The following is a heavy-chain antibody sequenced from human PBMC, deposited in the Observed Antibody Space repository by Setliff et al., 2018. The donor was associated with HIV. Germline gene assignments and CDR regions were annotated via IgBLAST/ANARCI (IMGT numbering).Heavy chain of an antibody. CDR2: IYGTGST. J-gene: IGHJ4*02. V-gene: IGHV4-61*02. D-gene: IGHD3-9*01. CDR3: AKTIGRYFDIFDN. CDR1: GGSISSGRYW. Sequence: SETLSLTCTVSGGSISSGRYWWSWIRQPAGKQLEWIGRIYGTGSTNYKSSLKSRVTMSVDTSNNYFSLKLSSVTAADTAVYYCAKTIGRYFDIFDNWGQGTLVTVSS.